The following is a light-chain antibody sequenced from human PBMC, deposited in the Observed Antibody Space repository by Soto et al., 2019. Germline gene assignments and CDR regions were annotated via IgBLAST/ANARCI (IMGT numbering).Light chain of an antibody. V-gene: IGKV1-16*02. J-gene: IGKJ1*01. Sequence: IQLTQSPSSLSASVGDRVTITCRASQGIRNDLSWFQQRPGKAPKPLIYAASILQSGVPSKFSGSGSGTDFTLTINSLQPEDFATYYCQQYNSYPWTYGEGTKVDIK. CDR1: QGIRND. CDR2: AAS. CDR3: QQYNSYPWT.